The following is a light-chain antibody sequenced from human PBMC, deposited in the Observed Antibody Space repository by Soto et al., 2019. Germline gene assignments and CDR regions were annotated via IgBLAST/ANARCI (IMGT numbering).Light chain of an antibody. CDR1: QSISVW. CDR3: QRYDTYSPT. CDR2: KAS. Sequence: DIQMTQSPSTLSASVGDSVTITCRASQSISVWLAWYQQKAGKAPNLLIYKASRLESGVPSRFSGSGSVTKFTLTIGGLQPGDSATYYCQRYDTYSPTFGQGNNVEV. V-gene: IGKV1-5*03. J-gene: IGKJ1*01.